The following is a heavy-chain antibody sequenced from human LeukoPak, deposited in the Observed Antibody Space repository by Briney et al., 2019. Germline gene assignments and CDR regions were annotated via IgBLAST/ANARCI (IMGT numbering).Heavy chain of an antibody. V-gene: IGHV4-34*01. D-gene: IGHD2-2*01. CDR2: INHSGST. J-gene: IGHJ4*02. CDR3: ATGPSQLLDDRSYYFDY. CDR1: GGSFSGYY. Sequence: SETLSLTCAVYGGSFSGYYWSWIRQPPGKGLEWIGEINHSGSTNYNPSLKSRVTTSVDTSKNQFSLKLSSVTAADTAVYYCATGPSQLLDDRSYYFDYWGQGTLVTVSS.